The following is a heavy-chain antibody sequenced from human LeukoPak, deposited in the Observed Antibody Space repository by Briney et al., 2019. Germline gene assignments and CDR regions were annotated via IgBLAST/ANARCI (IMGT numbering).Heavy chain of an antibody. Sequence: PSETLSLTCTVSGGSISSYYWSWIRQPPGKGLEWIGYVYYSGSTNYNPSLKSRVTISVDRSKNQFSLKLSSVTAADTAVYYCARGRTTVVTPYYFDYWGQGTLVTVSS. CDR3: ARGRTTVVTPYYFDY. CDR1: GGSISSYY. CDR2: VYYSGST. D-gene: IGHD4-23*01. V-gene: IGHV4-59*12. J-gene: IGHJ4*02.